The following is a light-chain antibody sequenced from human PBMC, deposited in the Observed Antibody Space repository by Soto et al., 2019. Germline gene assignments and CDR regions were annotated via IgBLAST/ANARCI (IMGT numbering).Light chain of an antibody. V-gene: IGKV1-9*01. CDR1: QDTNNY. J-gene: IGKJ3*01. CDR3: QQLNDYPFA. CDR2: AAF. Sequence: DIQLTQTPSFLSASVGGRVTITCRASQDTNNYLAWYQQKPGTAPNLLIYAAFTLQSGVPSRFSGSGAGTEFTLTISSLQPEDFATYYCQQLNDYPFAFGPGTKVDIK.